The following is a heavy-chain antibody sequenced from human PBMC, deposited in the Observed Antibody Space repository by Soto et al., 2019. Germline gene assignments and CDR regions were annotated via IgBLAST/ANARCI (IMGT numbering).Heavy chain of an antibody. D-gene: IGHD6-19*01. CDR3: ARTHSSGWYFDY. CDR2: IWYDGSNK. CDR1: GFTFSSYG. J-gene: IGHJ4*02. Sequence: QVQLVESGGGVVQPGRSLRLSCAASGFTFSSYGMHWVRQAPGKGLEWVAVIWYDGSNKYYADSVKGRFTISRDNSKNTLYLQMNSLRAEDTAVYYCARTHSSGWYFDYWCQGTLVTVSS. V-gene: IGHV3-33*01.